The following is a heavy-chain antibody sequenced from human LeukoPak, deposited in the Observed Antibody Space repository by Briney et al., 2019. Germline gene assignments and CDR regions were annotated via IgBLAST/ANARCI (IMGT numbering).Heavy chain of an antibody. CDR2: ITLSSSSI. CDR3: AREPTYSSSWYTSCDY. V-gene: IGHV3-48*01. D-gene: IGHD6-13*01. CDR1: GFNFNNYN. J-gene: IGHJ4*02. Sequence: GGSLRLSCAASGFNFNNYNMNWVRQAPGKELESVSYITLSSSSIYYADSVKGRFTISRDNAKNSLYLQMNSLRAEDTAVYYCAREPTYSSSWYTSCDYWGQGTLVTVSS.